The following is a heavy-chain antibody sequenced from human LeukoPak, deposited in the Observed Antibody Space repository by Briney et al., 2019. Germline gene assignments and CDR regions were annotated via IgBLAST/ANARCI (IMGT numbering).Heavy chain of an antibody. J-gene: IGHJ4*02. CDR1: GGSISSGGYY. V-gene: IGHV4-31*03. CDR3: VSSTVTGAH. CDR2: IYYSGST. Sequence: PSETLSLTCTVPGGSISSGGYYWSRIRQHPGKGLEYIGYIYYSGSTYYNPSLKSRVTISADTSKNQFSLKLSSVTAADTAVYYCVSSTVTGAHWGQGTLVTVSS. D-gene: IGHD4-17*01.